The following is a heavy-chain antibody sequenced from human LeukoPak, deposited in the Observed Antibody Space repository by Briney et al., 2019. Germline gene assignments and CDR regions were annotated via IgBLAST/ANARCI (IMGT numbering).Heavy chain of an antibody. CDR3: AGDGGSSHWYYY. D-gene: IGHD6-13*01. CDR1: GFNVNSNY. Sequence: GGSLRLSCTASGFNVNSNYMSWVRQAPGKGLEYVSLIYSGGEVFYSDSVKGRFTISRGNSKNTVYLQMDSLRVEDTAVYFCAGDGGSSHWYYYWGQGTLVTVSS. CDR2: IYSGGEV. J-gene: IGHJ4*02. V-gene: IGHV3-66*01.